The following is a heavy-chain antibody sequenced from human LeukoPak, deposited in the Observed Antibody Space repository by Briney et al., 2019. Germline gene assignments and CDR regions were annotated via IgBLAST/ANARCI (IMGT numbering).Heavy chain of an antibody. D-gene: IGHD3-10*01. J-gene: IGHJ6*03. CDR3: ARDPGPRGYYYYYMDV. V-gene: IGHV4-61*02. CDR1: GGSISSGSYY. CDR2: IYTSGST. Sequence: SQTLSLTCTVSGGSISSGSYYWSWLRQPAGKGLEWIGRIYTSGSTNYNPSLKSRVTISVDTSKNQFSLKLSSVTAADTAVYYCARDPGPRGYYYYYMDVWGKGTTVTVSS.